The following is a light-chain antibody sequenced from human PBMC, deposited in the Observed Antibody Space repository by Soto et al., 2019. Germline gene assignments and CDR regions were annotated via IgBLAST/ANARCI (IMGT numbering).Light chain of an antibody. CDR3: QHYAGGSRVT. V-gene: IGKV3-15*01. CDR2: GAS. CDR1: QSVSSN. Sequence: EIVMTQSPATLSVSPGERATLSFRASQSVSSNLAWYQQKPGQAPRLLIYGASTRATGIPARFSGSGSGTEFTLTISSLQSEDFAVYYCQHYAGGSRVTFGQGTRLEI. J-gene: IGKJ5*01.